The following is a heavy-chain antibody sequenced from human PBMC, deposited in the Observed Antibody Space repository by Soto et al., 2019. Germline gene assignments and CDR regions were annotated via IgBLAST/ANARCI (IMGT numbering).Heavy chain of an antibody. J-gene: IGHJ4*02. CDR3: ARGYYDFWSGYSYYFDY. V-gene: IGHV3-33*01. Sequence: GGSLRLSCAASGFTFSSYGMHWVRQAPGKGLEWVAVIWYDGSNKYYADSVKGRFTISRDNSKNTLYLQMNSLRAEDTAVYYCARGYYDFWSGYSYYFDYWGQGTLVTVPS. CDR1: GFTFSSYG. D-gene: IGHD3-3*01. CDR2: IWYDGSNK.